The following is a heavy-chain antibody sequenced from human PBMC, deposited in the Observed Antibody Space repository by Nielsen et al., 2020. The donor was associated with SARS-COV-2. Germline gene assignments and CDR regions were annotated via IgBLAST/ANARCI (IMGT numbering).Heavy chain of an antibody. CDR3: ARVPPRGCSGGSCYRLGLQGMDV. CDR2: ISSSGSTI. Sequence: RQAPGKGLEWVSYISSSGSTIYYADSVKGRFTISRDNAKNSLYLQMNSLRAEDTAVYYCARVPPRGCSGGSCYRLGLQGMDVWGQGTTVTVSS. D-gene: IGHD2-15*01. J-gene: IGHJ6*02. V-gene: IGHV3-11*01.